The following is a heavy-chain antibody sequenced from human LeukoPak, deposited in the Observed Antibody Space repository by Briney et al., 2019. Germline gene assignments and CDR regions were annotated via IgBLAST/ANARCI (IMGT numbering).Heavy chain of an antibody. CDR2: INSDGSST. D-gene: IGHD3-9*01. Sequence: PGGSLRLSCAASGFTFSSYWMHWVRQAPGKGLVWVSRINSDGSSTSYADSVKGRFTISRDNAKNTLYLQMNSLRAEDTAVYYCARGLVINLSYYYYGMDVWGQGTTVTVSS. J-gene: IGHJ6*02. CDR1: GFTFSSYW. V-gene: IGHV3-74*01. CDR3: ARGLVINLSYYYYGMDV.